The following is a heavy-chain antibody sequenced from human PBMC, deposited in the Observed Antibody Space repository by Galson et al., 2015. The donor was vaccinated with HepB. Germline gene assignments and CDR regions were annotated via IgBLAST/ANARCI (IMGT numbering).Heavy chain of an antibody. D-gene: IGHD1-26*01. V-gene: IGHV3-33*01. CDR3: ARDSGSYNSLFDY. CDR2: IWYDGSNK. J-gene: IGHJ4*02. Sequence: SLRLSCAASGFTFSNYGMHWVRQAPGMGLEWVAAIWYDGSNKYYAESVKGRFTISRDNSKNTLYLQMNSLRAEDTAVYYCARDSGSYNSLFDYWGQGTLVTVSS. CDR1: GFTFSNYG.